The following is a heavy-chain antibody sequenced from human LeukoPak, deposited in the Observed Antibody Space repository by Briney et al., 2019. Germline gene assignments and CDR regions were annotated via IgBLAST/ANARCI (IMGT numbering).Heavy chain of an antibody. Sequence: GGSLRLSCAASGFTFSSYAMSWVRQAPGKGLEWVSSISGSGGNTYYADSVKGRFTISRDNSKNTPYLQMNSLRAEDTAVYYCAKAQHTAMVRHGDYWGRGTLVTVSS. V-gene: IGHV3-23*01. CDR2: ISGSGGNT. CDR1: GFTFSSYA. J-gene: IGHJ4*02. CDR3: AKAQHTAMVRHGDY. D-gene: IGHD5-18*01.